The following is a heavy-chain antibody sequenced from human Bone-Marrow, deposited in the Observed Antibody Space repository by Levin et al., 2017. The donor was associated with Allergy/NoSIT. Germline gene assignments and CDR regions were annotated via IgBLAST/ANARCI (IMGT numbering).Heavy chain of an antibody. CDR3: ARGGSSSPYYFDL. CDR1: GFIFSDYY. CDR2: SRNKANSYTT. D-gene: IGHD6-6*01. V-gene: IGHV3-72*01. Sequence: GGSLRLSCVASGFIFSDYYMDWVRQAPGKGLEWVGRSRNKANSYTTVYAASVTGRFSVSRHDSNNSLFLQMNTLKTEDTAMYYCARGGSSSPYYFDLWGRGTLVTVSS. J-gene: IGHJ2*01.